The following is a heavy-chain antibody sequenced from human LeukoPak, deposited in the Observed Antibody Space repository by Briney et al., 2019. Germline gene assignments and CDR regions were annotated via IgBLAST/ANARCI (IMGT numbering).Heavy chain of an antibody. CDR3: AREAGYYGCFDY. CDR1: GGSFSGYY. J-gene: IGHJ4*02. D-gene: IGHD3-10*01. V-gene: IGHV4-34*01. CDR2: INHSGST. Sequence: SETLSLTCAVYGGSFSGYYWSWIRQPPGKGLEWIGEINHSGSTSYNPSLKSRVTISVDTSKNQFSLKLSSVTAADTAVYYCAREAGYYGCFDYWGQGTLVTVSS.